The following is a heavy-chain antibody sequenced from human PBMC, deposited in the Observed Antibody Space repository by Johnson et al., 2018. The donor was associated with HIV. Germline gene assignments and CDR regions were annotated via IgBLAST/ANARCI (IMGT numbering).Heavy chain of an antibody. CDR3: ARGCRDGYTCDVFDV. D-gene: IGHD5-24*01. CDR2: INSGGDT. V-gene: IGHV3-66*01. Sequence: VLLLESGGGLVQPGGSLRLSCAASRLPVSGYYMTWVRQGPGKGLEWVSVINSGGDTYYAASVTGRLTISRDNSKNTLYLQMNSLRVEDTAVYFCARGCRDGYTCDVFDVWGQGTRVTVSS. CDR1: RLPVSGYY. J-gene: IGHJ3*01.